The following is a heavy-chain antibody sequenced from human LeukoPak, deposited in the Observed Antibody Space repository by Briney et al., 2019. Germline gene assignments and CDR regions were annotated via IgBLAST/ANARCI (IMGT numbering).Heavy chain of an antibody. CDR2: ISSSSTTI. V-gene: IGHV3-48*01. CDR3: ARDNSDYDSSFFDY. J-gene: IGHJ4*02. D-gene: IGHD3-22*01. Sequence: GGSLRLSCAASGFTFSSYSMMWVRQAPGKGLEWVSYISSSSTTIHYADSVKGRFTISRDNAKNSVYLQMDSLRAEDTAVYYCARDNSDYDSSFFDYWGQGTLVTVSS. CDR1: GFTFSSYS.